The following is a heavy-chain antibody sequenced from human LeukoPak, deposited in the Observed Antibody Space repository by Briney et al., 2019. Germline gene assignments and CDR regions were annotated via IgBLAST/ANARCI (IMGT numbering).Heavy chain of an antibody. CDR1: GGSISSGDYY. J-gene: IGHJ3*02. V-gene: IGHV4-30-4*08. D-gene: IGHD1-26*01. CDR3: ARDLGATYAFDI. CDR2: IYYSGST. Sequence: NPSQTLSLTCTVSGGSISSGDYYWSWNRQPPGKGLEWIGYIYYSGSTYYNPSLKSRATISVDTSKNQFSLKLSSVTAADTAVYYCARDLGATYAFDIWGQGTMVTVSS.